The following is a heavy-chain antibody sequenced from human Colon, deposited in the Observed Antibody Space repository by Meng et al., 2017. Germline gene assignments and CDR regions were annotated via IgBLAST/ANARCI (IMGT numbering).Heavy chain of an antibody. D-gene: IGHD3-22*01. Sequence: TLSLTCTVSGGSISSAGYYWSWIRQHPGKGLEWIGYIYYSGSTHYNPSLESLVAISVDTSKNQFSLMLTSVTAADTAVYYCAGSAVYDSSGYYYFDYWGQGTLVTVSS. J-gene: IGHJ4*02. CDR3: AGSAVYDSSGYYYFDY. V-gene: IGHV4-31*01. CDR2: IYYSGST. CDR1: GGSISSAGYY.